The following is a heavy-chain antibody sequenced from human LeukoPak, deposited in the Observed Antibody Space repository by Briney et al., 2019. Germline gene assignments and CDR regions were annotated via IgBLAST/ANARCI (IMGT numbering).Heavy chain of an antibody. CDR1: GFTVSGTY. J-gene: IGHJ4*02. V-gene: IGHV3-66*02. Sequence: WGSLRLSCAASGFTVSGTYMSWVRQAPGKGLEWVAVIYTGGSTYYADSVKGRVTISGDNSKNTFYLQMNSLRPEDTAVYYCAKRGPVVYDLWGQGPLVTVSS. CDR2: IYTGGST. CDR3: AKRGPVVYDL.